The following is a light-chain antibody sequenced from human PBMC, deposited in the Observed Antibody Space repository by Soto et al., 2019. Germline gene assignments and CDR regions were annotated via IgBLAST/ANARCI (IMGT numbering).Light chain of an antibody. V-gene: IGKV1-39*01. CDR3: QQGYSTQWT. CDR2: ATS. Sequence: DIQMTQSPSSLSASVGDRVSITCRASQDIRSYLNWYQQKPGKAPELLIYATSNLQSGAPPRFSASGSGTDFTLTISSLLPEDFATYYCQQGYSTQWTSGQGTKVEI. J-gene: IGKJ1*01. CDR1: QDIRSY.